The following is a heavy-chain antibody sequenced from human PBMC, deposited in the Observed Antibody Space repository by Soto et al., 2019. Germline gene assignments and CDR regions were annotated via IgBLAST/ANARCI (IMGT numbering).Heavy chain of an antibody. CDR1: GFTFTAYA. V-gene: IGHV3-23*01. CDR3: AKNYFFDN. J-gene: IGHJ4*02. Sequence: GGSLRLSCAASGFTFTAYAMSWVRQAPGKGPEWVSSINLPAAGDTNYADSVKGRFTISRDNSKNTLYLQMNSLRAEDTAVYYCAKNYFFDNWGQGTLVTVSS. CDR2: INLPAAGDT.